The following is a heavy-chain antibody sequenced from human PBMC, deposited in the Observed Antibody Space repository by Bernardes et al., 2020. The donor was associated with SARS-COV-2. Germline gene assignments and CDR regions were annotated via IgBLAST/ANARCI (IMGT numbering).Heavy chain of an antibody. CDR1: GFTFSSYT. CDR3: ATFSGIE. CDR2: ISSTSISK. J-gene: IGHJ4*02. D-gene: IGHD6-25*01. V-gene: IGHV3-21*01. Sequence: GGSLRLSCTASGFTFSSYTMNWVRQAPGKGLEWVSSISSTSISKYYADSVKGRFTISRDNTRNSLYLQMNSLRAEDTAVYFCATFSGIEWGQGTLVTVSS.